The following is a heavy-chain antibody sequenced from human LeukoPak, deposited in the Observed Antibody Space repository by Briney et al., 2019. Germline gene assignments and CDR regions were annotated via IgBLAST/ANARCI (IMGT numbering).Heavy chain of an antibody. Sequence: GGSLRLSCAASGFTFSSYAMSWVRQAPGKGLEWVSAISGSGGSTYYADSVKGRFTISRDNTKNTLYLQMNSLRAEDTAVYYCAKGKVEFVVVTALDYWGQGTLVTVSS. CDR1: GFTFSSYA. V-gene: IGHV3-23*01. CDR3: AKGKVEFVVVTALDY. CDR2: ISGSGGST. D-gene: IGHD2-21*02. J-gene: IGHJ4*02.